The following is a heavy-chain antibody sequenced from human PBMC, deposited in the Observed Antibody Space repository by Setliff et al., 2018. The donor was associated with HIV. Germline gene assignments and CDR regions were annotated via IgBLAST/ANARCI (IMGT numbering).Heavy chain of an antibody. Sequence: SETLSLTCTVSGVSIRSHSWSWIRQPPGRGLELIGNIYYSGSTYYNPSLKSRVTISVDTSKNQLSLKLSSVTAADTAVYYCARDPYYYDSSGYLSAFDIWGQGTMVTVSS. CDR1: GVSIRSHS. CDR2: IYYSGST. V-gene: IGHV4-59*11. J-gene: IGHJ3*02. D-gene: IGHD3-22*01. CDR3: ARDPYYYDSSGYLSAFDI.